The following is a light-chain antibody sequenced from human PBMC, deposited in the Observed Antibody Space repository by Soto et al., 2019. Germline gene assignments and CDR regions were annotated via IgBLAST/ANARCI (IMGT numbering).Light chain of an antibody. CDR1: SSNIGSNY. V-gene: IGLV1-47*01. CDR3: AAWDDRLRGWM. Sequence: QSVLTQPPSASGTPGQRVTISCSGSSSNIGSNYVYWYQQLPGTAPKLLIYRNDQRPSGVPDRFSGSKSGTSASLAISGIRSEDEVDYYCAAWDDRLRGWMFGGGTKLTVL. CDR2: RND. J-gene: IGLJ3*02.